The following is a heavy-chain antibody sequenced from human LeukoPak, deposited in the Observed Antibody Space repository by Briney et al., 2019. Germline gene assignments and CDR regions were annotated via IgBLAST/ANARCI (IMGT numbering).Heavy chain of an antibody. Sequence: GASVKVSCKASGYTFTNYAMHWMRQAPGQRLEWMGWINAGNGNTKYSQKFQGRVTITADESTSTAYMELSSLRSEDTAVYYCARERPEEYYDSSGPFDYWGQGTLVTVSS. V-gene: IGHV1-3*01. CDR3: ARERPEEYYDSSGPFDY. CDR2: INAGNGNT. D-gene: IGHD3-22*01. CDR1: GYTFTNYA. J-gene: IGHJ4*02.